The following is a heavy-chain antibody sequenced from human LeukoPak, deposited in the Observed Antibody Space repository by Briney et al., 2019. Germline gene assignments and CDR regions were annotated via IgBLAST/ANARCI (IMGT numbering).Heavy chain of an antibody. D-gene: IGHD3-9*01. J-gene: IGHJ3*02. CDR3: ARWVATIRYFDGMSAWGAFDI. CDR1: GGSISSGGYY. Sequence: SETLSLTCTVSGGSISSGGYYWSWIRQHPGKGLEWIGYIYYSGSTYYNPSLKSRVTISVDTSKNQFSLKLSSVTAADTAVYYCARWVATIRYFDGMSAWGAFDIWGQGTMVTVSS. CDR2: IYYSGST. V-gene: IGHV4-31*03.